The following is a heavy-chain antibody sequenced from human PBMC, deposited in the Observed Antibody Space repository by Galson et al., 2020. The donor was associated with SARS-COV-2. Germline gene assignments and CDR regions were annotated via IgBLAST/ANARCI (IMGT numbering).Heavy chain of an antibody. J-gene: IGHJ3*02. V-gene: IGHV3-23*01. CDR2: ISGSGGST. CDR1: GFTFSSYA. D-gene: IGHD3-10*01. CDR3: AKDLRLLLWFGDDAFDI. Sequence: GGSLRLSCAASGFTFSSYAMSWVRQAPGKGLEWVSAISGSGGSTYYADSVKGRFTISRDNSKNTLYLQMNSLRAEDTAVYYCAKDLRLLLWFGDDAFDIWGQGTMVTVSS.